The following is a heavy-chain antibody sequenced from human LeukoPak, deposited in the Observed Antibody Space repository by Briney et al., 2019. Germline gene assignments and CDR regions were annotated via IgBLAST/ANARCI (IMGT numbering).Heavy chain of an antibody. V-gene: IGHV3-48*03. CDR2: ISSSGSAI. D-gene: IGHD2-8*01. J-gene: IGHJ2*01. Sequence: GGSLRLSCAASGFIFSSYEMNWVRQAPGKGLEWVSYISSSGSAIYSAASVKGRSTISRDNAKNSLYLQMNSLRAEDTAVYYCARGQYCTNGVCTDYWYFDLWGRGTLVTVSS. CDR3: ARGQYCTNGVCTDYWYFDL. CDR1: GFIFSSYE.